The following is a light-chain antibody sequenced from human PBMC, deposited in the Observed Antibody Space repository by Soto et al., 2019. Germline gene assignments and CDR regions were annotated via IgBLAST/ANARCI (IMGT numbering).Light chain of an antibody. CDR3: TSHTASSTGV. V-gene: IGLV2-14*01. CDR2: EVS. J-gene: IGLJ3*02. Sequence: QSALTQPASVSGSPGQSITISCTGTSSDVGYDNYVSWFQQHPGKAPKLMIYEVSRRPSGVSNRFSGSKSANTASLTISGLQAEDEADYYCTSHTASSTGVFGGGTKLIVL. CDR1: SSDVGYDNY.